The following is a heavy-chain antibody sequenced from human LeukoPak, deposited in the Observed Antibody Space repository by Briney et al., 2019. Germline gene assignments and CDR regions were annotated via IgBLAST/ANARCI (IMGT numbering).Heavy chain of an antibody. CDR2: ISNDGSNK. CDR3: AKGEYTYGPGSFDY. J-gene: IGHJ4*02. D-gene: IGHD3-10*01. CDR1: GFTVSTYG. V-gene: IGHV3-30*18. Sequence: GRSLRLSCAASGFTVSTYGTHWVRQAPGKGLEWVAVISNDGSNKYYADSVKGRFTISRDNSKNTLYLQMNSLRAEDSAVYYCAKGEYTYGPGSFDYWGQGTLVTVSS.